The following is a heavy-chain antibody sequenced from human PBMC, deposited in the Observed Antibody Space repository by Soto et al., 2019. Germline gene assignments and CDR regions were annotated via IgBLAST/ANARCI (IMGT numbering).Heavy chain of an antibody. CDR1: GFTFSSYA. Sequence: QVQLVESGGGVVQPGRSLRLSCAASGFTFSSYAMHWVRQAPGKGLEWVAVISYDGSNKYYADSVKGRFTISRDTSKNTLYLQMNSLRAEDTAVYYCARDMSNYGASPMSHGMDVWGQGTTVTVSS. V-gene: IGHV3-30-3*01. CDR3: ARDMSNYGASPMSHGMDV. CDR2: ISYDGSNK. D-gene: IGHD4-17*01. J-gene: IGHJ6*02.